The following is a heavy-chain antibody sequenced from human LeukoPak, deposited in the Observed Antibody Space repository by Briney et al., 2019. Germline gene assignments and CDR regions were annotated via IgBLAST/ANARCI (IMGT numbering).Heavy chain of an antibody. V-gene: IGHV3-23*01. CDR1: GFTFSSYA. CDR3: AKDIASGSIFGVVIVGYFDY. J-gene: IGHJ4*02. CDR2: ISGSGGST. Sequence: GGSLRLSCAASGFTFSSYAIHWVRQAPGKGLEWVSAISGSGGSTYYADSVKGRFTISRDNSKNTLYLQMNSLRAEDTAVYYCAKDIASGSIFGVVIVGYFDYWGQGTLVTVSS. D-gene: IGHD3-3*01.